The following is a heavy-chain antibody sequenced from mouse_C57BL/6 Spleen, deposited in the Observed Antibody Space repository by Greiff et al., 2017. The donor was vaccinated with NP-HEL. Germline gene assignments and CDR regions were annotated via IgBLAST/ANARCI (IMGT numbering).Heavy chain of an antibody. J-gene: IGHJ4*01. CDR2: ISSGSSTI. V-gene: IGHV5-17*01. CDR3: ARRGYGYGRGDYYAMDY. D-gene: IGHD2-2*01. CDR1: GFTFSDYG. Sequence: EVKVVESGGGLVKPGGSLKLSCAASGFTFSDYGMHWVRQAPEKGLEWVAYISSGSSTIYYADTVKGRFTISRDNAKNTLFLQMTSLRSEDTAMYYCARRGYGYGRGDYYAMDYWGQGTSVTVSS.